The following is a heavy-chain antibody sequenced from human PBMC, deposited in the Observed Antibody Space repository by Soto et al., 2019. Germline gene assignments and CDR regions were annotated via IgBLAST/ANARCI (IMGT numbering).Heavy chain of an antibody. D-gene: IGHD6-19*01. J-gene: IGHJ4*02. CDR3: AKLKWLPRSNFDY. Sequence: EVQLLESGGGLVQPGGSLRLSCAASGFTFSSYAMSWVRQAPGKGLEWVSAISGSGGSTYYADSVKGRFTISRDNSRNTLYLQMNSLRAEDTAVYYCAKLKWLPRSNFDYWGQGTLVTLSS. V-gene: IGHV3-23*01. CDR2: ISGSGGST. CDR1: GFTFSSYA.